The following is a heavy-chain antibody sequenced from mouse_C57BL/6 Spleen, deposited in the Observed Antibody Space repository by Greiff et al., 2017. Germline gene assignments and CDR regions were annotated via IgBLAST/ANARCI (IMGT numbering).Heavy chain of an antibody. Sequence: EVQGVESGGGLVKPGGPLKLSCAASGFTFSSYAMSWVRQTPEKRLEWVATISDGGSYTYYPDNVKGRFTISRDNAKNNLYLQMSHLKSEDTAMYYCARGDYPYAMDYWGQGTSVTVSS. D-gene: IGHD2-4*01. J-gene: IGHJ4*01. V-gene: IGHV5-4*01. CDR2: ISDGGSYT. CDR1: GFTFSSYA. CDR3: ARGDYPYAMDY.